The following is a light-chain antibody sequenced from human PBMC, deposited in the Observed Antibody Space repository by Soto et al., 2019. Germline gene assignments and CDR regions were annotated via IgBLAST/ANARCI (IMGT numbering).Light chain of an antibody. V-gene: IGKV3-15*01. J-gene: IGKJ1*01. Sequence: EIVMTQSPATLSVYPGERATLSCRASQSLRNNLAWYQQRPGQAPRLLIYGASTRATGIPARFSGSASGPEFTRTISSLQSEDFAVYYCHQYNNWPRTYGQGTKVEIK. CDR3: HQYNNWPRT. CDR1: QSLRNN. CDR2: GAS.